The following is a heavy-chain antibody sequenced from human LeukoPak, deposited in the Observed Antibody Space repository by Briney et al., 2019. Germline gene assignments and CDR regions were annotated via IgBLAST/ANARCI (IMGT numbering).Heavy chain of an antibody. CDR3: ARGSRGNIAAAGHFDY. D-gene: IGHD6-13*01. J-gene: IGHJ4*02. Sequence: PGGSLRLSCAASGFTFSSYAMSWVRQAPGKGLEWVSAISGSGGSTYYADSVKGRFTISRDNSKNTLYLQMNSLRAEDTAVYYCARGSRGNIAAAGHFDYWGQGTLVTVSS. V-gene: IGHV3-23*01. CDR1: GFTFSSYA. CDR2: ISGSGGST.